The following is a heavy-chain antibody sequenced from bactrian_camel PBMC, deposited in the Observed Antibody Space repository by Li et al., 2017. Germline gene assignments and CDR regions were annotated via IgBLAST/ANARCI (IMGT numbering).Heavy chain of an antibody. CDR2: ITSSGGNT. V-gene: IGHV3S40*01. Sequence: VESGGGLVQPGGTLRLSCAASGFTFSNYYMTWVRQAPGKGLEWVSAITSSGGNTWYSDSVKGRFTISRDNAADTVYLQMDSLKSEDTALYYCAADYRYGGSWYDYWGQGTQVTVS. D-gene: IGHD6*01. CDR3: AADYRYGGSWYDY. J-gene: IGHJ4*01. CDR1: GFTFSNYY.